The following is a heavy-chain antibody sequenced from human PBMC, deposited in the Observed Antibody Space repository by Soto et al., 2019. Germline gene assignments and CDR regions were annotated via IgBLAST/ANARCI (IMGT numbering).Heavy chain of an antibody. V-gene: IGHV3-23*04. CDR2: IGGAGDDV. CDR1: GFAFSNFH. D-gene: IGHD6-19*01. CDR3: AKRFSAGWESGMDV. J-gene: IGHJ6*02. Sequence: EMQVVESGGGLVQPGGSLRLSCAASGFAFSNFHMNWVRQASGKGLQWVATIGGAGDDVPYVGSVEGWFIVSRDNSNKTLHLHMAGLRDEDTGIYYCAKRFSAGWESGMDVWGQGTTVTVSS.